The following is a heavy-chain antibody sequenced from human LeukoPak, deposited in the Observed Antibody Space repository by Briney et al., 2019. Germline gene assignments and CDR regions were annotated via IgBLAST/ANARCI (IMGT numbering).Heavy chain of an antibody. CDR2: INPNSGGT. CDR1: GYTFTGYY. Sequence: GASVKVSCKASGYTFTGYYMHWVRQAPGQGLEWMGWINPNSGGTNYAQKFQGRVTMTRDTSISTAYMELSRLRSDDTAVYYCAREIGLRYYYDSSGPRVAFDIWGQGTMVTVSS. V-gene: IGHV1-2*02. CDR3: AREIGLRYYYDSSGPRVAFDI. D-gene: IGHD3-22*01. J-gene: IGHJ3*02.